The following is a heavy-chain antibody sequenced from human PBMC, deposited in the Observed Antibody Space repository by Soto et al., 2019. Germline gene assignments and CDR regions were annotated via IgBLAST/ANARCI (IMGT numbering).Heavy chain of an antibody. J-gene: IGHJ4*02. D-gene: IGHD3-10*01. V-gene: IGHV3-30*18. Sequence: VAVISYDGSNIYYTDSVKGRFTISRDNSKNTLYLQMNSLRAEDTAVYYCAKDRPGFAYWGQGTLVTVSS. CDR3: AKDRPGFAY. CDR2: ISYDGSNI.